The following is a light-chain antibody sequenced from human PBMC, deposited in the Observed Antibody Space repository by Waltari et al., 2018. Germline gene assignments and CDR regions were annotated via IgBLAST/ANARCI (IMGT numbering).Light chain of an antibody. J-gene: IGKJ2*01. CDR3: QQYYSTPPYT. CDR1: QSVLYSTNNKNY. CDR2: WAS. V-gene: IGKV4-1*01. Sequence: DIVMTQSPASLAVSLGERATINCKSCQSVLYSTNNKNYLAVYQQKPGQPPKLHIYWASTRESGVADRFSGSGSGTKFTLTISSLQAEDVAVYYCQQYYSTPPYTFGQGTKLEIK.